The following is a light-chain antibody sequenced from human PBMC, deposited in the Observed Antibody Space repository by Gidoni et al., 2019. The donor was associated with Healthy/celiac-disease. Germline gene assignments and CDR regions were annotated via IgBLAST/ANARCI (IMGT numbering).Light chain of an antibody. V-gene: IGKV3-15*01. CDR3: QQYNNWRT. CDR1: QSVSSN. Sequence: ELVMTQSPATLSVSPGERATLPCRASQSVSSNLAWYQQKPGQAPRLLIYGASTRATGIPARFSGSGSGTEFTLTISSLQSEDFAVYYCQQYNNWRTFGQGTKVEIK. J-gene: IGKJ1*01. CDR2: GAS.